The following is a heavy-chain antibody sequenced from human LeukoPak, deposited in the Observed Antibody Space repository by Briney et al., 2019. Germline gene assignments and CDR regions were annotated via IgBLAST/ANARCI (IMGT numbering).Heavy chain of an antibody. CDR3: AKFLRIVLAGREGYGMDV. V-gene: IGHV3-23*01. CDR2: ISGSGGST. J-gene: IGHJ6*02. Sequence: GGSLRLSCAVSRITFRSAWMSWVRQAPGKGLEWVSAISGSGGSTYYADSVKGRFTISRDNSKNTLYLQMNSLRAEDTAVYYCAKFLRIVLAGREGYGMDVWGQGTTVTVSS. D-gene: IGHD6-19*01. CDR1: RITFRSAW.